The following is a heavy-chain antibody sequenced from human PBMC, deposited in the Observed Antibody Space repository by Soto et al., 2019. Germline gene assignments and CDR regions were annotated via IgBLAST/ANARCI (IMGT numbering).Heavy chain of an antibody. CDR2: ISGSGIST. V-gene: IGHV3-23*01. D-gene: IGHD4-17*01. Sequence: EVQLLESGGGLVQPGGSLRLSCAASGFTFSSCAMTWVRQAPGKGLEWVSGISGSGISTYNADSVKGRFTISRDKSKNTLDLQMNSLRSGDMAVYYCARSKLTTLKNAVHYWGQGTLGIVST. CDR3: ARSKLTTLKNAVHY. CDR1: GFTFSSCA. J-gene: IGHJ4*02.